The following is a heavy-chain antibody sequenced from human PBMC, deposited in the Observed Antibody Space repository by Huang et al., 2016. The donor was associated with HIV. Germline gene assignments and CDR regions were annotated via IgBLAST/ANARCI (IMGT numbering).Heavy chain of an antibody. CDR2: ISNDGSNN. D-gene: IGHD5-18*01. Sequence: QVQLVASGGGVVQPGRSLRLSCAASGFPFNNHARHWVRQAPGKGLDWLAVISNDGSNNYYADSVKGRFTISRDSSKSTLFLHRTSLRTEDTAVYYCARAKDTWDAYDIWGQGTMVIVSS. CDR3: ARAKDTWDAYDI. J-gene: IGHJ3*02. CDR1: GFPFNNHA. V-gene: IGHV3-30-3*01.